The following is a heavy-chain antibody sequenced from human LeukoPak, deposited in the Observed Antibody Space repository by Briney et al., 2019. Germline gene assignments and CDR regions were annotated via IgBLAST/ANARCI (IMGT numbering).Heavy chain of an antibody. J-gene: IGHJ4*02. Sequence: GGSLRLSCAASGFTFSSYGMHWVRQAPGKGLQWVAVISYDGSNKYYADSVKGRFTISRDNSKNALYLQMNSLRGEDMAVYYCVKRWTGTTIGQQDYWGQGTLVTVSS. D-gene: IGHD1-1*01. CDR3: VKRWTGTTIGQQDY. CDR1: GFTFSSYG. V-gene: IGHV3-30*18. CDR2: ISYDGSNK.